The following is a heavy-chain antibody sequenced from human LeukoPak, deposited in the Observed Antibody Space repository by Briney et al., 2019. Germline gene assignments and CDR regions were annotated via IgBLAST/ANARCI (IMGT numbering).Heavy chain of an antibody. D-gene: IGHD3-10*01. CDR2: IIPIFGTA. CDR3: ARGGSGSYYPYYYYYMDV. J-gene: IGHJ6*03. Sequence: PVKVSCKASGGTFSSYAISWVRQAPGQGLEWMGGIIPIFGTANYAQKFQGRVTITADKSTSTAYMELSSLRSEDTAVYYCARGGSGSYYPYYYYYMDVWGKGTTVTVSS. CDR1: GGTFSSYA. V-gene: IGHV1-69*06.